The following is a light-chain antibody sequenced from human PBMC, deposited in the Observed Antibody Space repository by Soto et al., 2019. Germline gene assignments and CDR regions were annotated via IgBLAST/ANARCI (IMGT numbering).Light chain of an antibody. Sequence: DIQMTQSPSSVSASVGDRVTITCRASLGVSRWLTWYQQKPGKAPKLLIYRTSTLQSGVSSRFSGSGSGTDFTLTISSLQPEDFATYYCQQANSFPPTFGGGTKV. V-gene: IGKV1-12*01. J-gene: IGKJ4*01. CDR3: QQANSFPPT. CDR1: LGVSRW. CDR2: RTS.